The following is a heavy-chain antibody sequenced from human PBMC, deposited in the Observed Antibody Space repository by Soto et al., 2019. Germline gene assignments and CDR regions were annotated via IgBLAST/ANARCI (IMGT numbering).Heavy chain of an antibody. V-gene: IGHV1-18*01. J-gene: IGHJ5*02. CDR2: ISTYNGNT. CDR1: SETFASYD. D-gene: IGHD6-19*01. CDR3: ARVTRGSGDWFDP. Sequence: QVHLMQSGTEVKKPGASVKVSCKASSETFASYDITWVRQAPGQGLEWMGWISTYNGNTKYAQNVQGRVSMTTDTSSSTAYMELRSLKSDDTAVYYYARVTRGSGDWFDPWGQGTLVTVSS.